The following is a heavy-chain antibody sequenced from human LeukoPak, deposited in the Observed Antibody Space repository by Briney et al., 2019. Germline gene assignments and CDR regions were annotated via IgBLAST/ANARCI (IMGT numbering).Heavy chain of an antibody. V-gene: IGHV3-23*01. CDR2: ISGPGGST. CDR1: GFTLSGYA. CDR3: ATSHVFSPNAAFDF. D-gene: IGHD2-15*01. J-gene: IGHJ4*02. Sequence: HPGGSLRLSCAASGFTLSGYAMTWVRQAPGKGLEWLSSISGPGGSTYYADSVKGRFTISRDSSGNTLSLQVDSLRAEDTAVYYCATSHVFSPNAAFDFWGQGTLVTVSS.